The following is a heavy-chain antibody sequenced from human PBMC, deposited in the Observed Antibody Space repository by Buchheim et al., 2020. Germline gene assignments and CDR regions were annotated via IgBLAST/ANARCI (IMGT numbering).Heavy chain of an antibody. CDR2: INHSGST. D-gene: IGHD2-15*01. J-gene: IGHJ6*03. V-gene: IGHV4-34*01. Sequence: QVQLQQWGAGLLKPSETLSLTCAVYGGSFSGFYWSWIRQPPGKGLERIGEINHSGSTNYNPSLKSRVTISVDTSKNQFSLKLSSVTAADTAVYYCARGLRYCSGGSCYSLADYYYYMDVWGKGTT. CDR1: GGSFSGFY. CDR3: ARGLRYCSGGSCYSLADYYYYMDV.